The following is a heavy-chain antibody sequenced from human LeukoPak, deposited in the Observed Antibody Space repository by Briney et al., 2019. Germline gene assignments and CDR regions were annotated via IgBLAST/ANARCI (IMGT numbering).Heavy chain of an antibody. CDR1: GFTFSSYA. D-gene: IGHD4-17*01. J-gene: IGHJ4*02. CDR2: ISAAGGSA. Sequence: GRSLRLSCAASGFTFSSYAMHWVRQAPGKGLEWVSSISAAGGSAYYADSVKGRFTISRDNSKNTLYVQMNSLRADDMARYYCAKTASTVTTAFDDWGQGTLVTVSS. V-gene: IGHV3-23*01. CDR3: AKTASTVTTAFDD.